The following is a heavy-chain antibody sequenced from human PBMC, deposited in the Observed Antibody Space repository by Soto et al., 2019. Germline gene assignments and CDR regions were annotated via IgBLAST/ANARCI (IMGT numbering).Heavy chain of an antibody. D-gene: IGHD3-3*01. Sequence: GESLKISCKGSGYSFTSYWISWVRQMPGKGLEWMGRIDPSDSYTNYSPSFQGHVTISADKSISTAYLQWSSLKASDTAMYYCARLYYDFWSGFNYYYYGMDVWGQGTTVTVSS. CDR2: IDPSDSYT. CDR1: GYSFTSYW. CDR3: ARLYYDFWSGFNYYYYGMDV. V-gene: IGHV5-10-1*01. J-gene: IGHJ6*02.